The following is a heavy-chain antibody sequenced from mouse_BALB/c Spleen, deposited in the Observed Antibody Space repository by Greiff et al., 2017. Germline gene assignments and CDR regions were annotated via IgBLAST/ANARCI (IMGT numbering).Heavy chain of an antibody. J-gene: IGHJ3*01. V-gene: IGHV5-17*02. CDR1: GFTFSSFG. D-gene: IGHD2-1*01. Sequence: EVMLVESGGGLVQPGGSRKLSCAASGFTFSSFGMRWVRQAPEKGLEWVAYISSGSSTIYYADTVKGRFTISRDNPKNTLFLQMTSLRSEDTAMYYCARSNYGNNFAYWGQGTLVTVSA. CDR3: ARSNYGNNFAY. CDR2: ISSGSSTI.